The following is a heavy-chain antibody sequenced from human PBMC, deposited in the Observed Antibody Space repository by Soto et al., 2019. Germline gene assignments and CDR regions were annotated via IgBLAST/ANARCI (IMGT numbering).Heavy chain of an antibody. D-gene: IGHD2-2*01. J-gene: IGHJ5*02. CDR1: GGPISSGGYS. CDR3: ARVPDR. Sequence: LSLTCAVSGGPISSGGYSWSWIRQPPGKGLEWIGYIYHSGSTYYNPSLKSRVTISVDRSKNQFSLKLSSVTAADTAVYYCARVPDRWGQGTLVTVSS. CDR2: IYHSGST. V-gene: IGHV4-30-2*01.